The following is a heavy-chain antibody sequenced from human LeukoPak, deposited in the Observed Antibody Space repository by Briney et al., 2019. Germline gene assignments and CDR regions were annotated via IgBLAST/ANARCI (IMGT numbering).Heavy chain of an antibody. D-gene: IGHD3-22*01. Sequence: PSETLSLTCSVSCASFTSYYWTWIRQPPGRGLEWVGYIYYSGNTYYNSSLKSRLTISVYTSKNQYTLSLSSVTTADTDGYCCVRGVVIWYYCDYWGQGTLVTVSS. CDR1: CASFTSYY. V-gene: IGHV4-59*01. CDR3: VRGVVIWYYCDY. CDR2: IYYSGNT. J-gene: IGHJ4*02.